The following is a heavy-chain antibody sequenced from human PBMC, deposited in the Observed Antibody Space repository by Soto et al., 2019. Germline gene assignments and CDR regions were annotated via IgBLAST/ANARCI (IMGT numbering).Heavy chain of an antibody. D-gene: IGHD3-16*02. Sequence: SETLSLTCTVSGDSITNSNYYWSWFRQPPGRGLEWIACIYYIGSTYYNPSLKSRVTVSVDTSNNQFSLNLNSVTASDTAVYYCAGRNSLASVSLNFRELSNYKWIDPWGPGTLVTVS. J-gene: IGHJ5*02. CDR2: IYYIGST. V-gene: IGHV4-39*01. CDR1: GDSITNSNYY. CDR3: AGRNSLASVSLNFRELSNYKWIDP.